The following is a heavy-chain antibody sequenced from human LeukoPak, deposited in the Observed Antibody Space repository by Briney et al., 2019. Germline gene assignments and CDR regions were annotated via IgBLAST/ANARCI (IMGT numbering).Heavy chain of an antibody. V-gene: IGHV4-39*07. J-gene: IGHJ4*02. CDR2: IYYSGST. CDR3: ARDEGYSGYDFHFDY. CDR1: GGSISSSSYY. D-gene: IGHD5-12*01. Sequence: SETLSLTCTVSGGSISSSSYYWGWIRQPPGKGLEWIGSIYYSGSTYYNPSLKSRVTISVDTSKNQFSLKLSSVTAADTAVYYCARDEGYSGYDFHFDYWGQGTLVTVSS.